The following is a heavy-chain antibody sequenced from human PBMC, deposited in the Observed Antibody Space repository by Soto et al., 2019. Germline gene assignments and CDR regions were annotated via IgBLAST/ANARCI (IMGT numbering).Heavy chain of an antibody. J-gene: IGHJ5*02. CDR2: IKTDGTYA. V-gene: IGHV3-74*01. D-gene: IGHD3-22*01. CDR1: GFTFSTYW. Sequence: EVQLVESGGDLVQPGGSLRLSCAASGFTFSTYWMHWVRQAPGKGLLWVSRIKTDGTYATYADSVKGRFTISRDNAKNTLYLQMNSLRVEDAVVYYCAAGGSGYSAAWGQGTLVTVSS. CDR3: AAGGSGYSAA.